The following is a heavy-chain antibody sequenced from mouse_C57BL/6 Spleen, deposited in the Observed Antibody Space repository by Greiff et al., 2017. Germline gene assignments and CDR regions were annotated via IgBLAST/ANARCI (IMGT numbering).Heavy chain of an antibody. CDR3: ARRAAQGAYFDV. CDR2: IYPRSGNT. V-gene: IGHV1-81*01. Sequence: QVQLQQSGAELARPGASVKLSCKASGYTFTSYGISWVKQRTGQGLEWIGEIYPRSGNTYYNEKFKGKATLTADKSSSTAYMELRSLTSEDSAVYICARRAAQGAYFDVWGTGTTVTVSS. J-gene: IGHJ1*03. CDR1: GYTFTSYG. D-gene: IGHD3-2*02.